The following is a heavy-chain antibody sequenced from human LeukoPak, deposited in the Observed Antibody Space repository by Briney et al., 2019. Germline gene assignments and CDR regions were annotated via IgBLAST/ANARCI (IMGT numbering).Heavy chain of an antibody. CDR3: ARDVGEYCSSTNCYASHY. J-gene: IGHJ4*02. CDR2: INPLSGGT. V-gene: IGHV1-2*02. D-gene: IGHD2-2*01. CDR1: GYTFTGYY. Sequence: ASVKVSCNASGYTFTGYYIHWVRQAPGQGLEWMGWINPLSGGTNYAQKFQGGVTMTRDTSITTAYVELSSLRSDDTAVYYCARDVGEYCSSTNCYASHYWGQGALVTVSS.